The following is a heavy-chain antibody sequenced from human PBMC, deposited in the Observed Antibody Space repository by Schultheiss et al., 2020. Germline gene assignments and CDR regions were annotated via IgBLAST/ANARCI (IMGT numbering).Heavy chain of an antibody. V-gene: IGHV3-9*01. CDR1: GFTFDDYA. CDR2: ISWNSGSI. J-gene: IGHJ4*02. Sequence: GESMRLACAASGFTFDDYAMHWVRQAPGKGLEWVSGISWNSGSIGYADSVKGRFTISRDNAKNSLYLQMNSLRAEDTALYYCAKGWFGELLYPFDYWGQGTLVT. D-gene: IGHD3-10*01. CDR3: AKGWFGELLYPFDY.